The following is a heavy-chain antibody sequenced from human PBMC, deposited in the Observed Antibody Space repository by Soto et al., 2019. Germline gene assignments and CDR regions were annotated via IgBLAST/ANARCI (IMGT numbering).Heavy chain of an antibody. CDR1: GGSISSSSYY. Sequence: SETLSLTCTVSGGSISSSSYYWGWIRQPPGKGLEWIGSIYYSGSTYYNPSLKSRVTISVDTSKNQFSLKLSSVTAADTAVYDCARTHDFWSGAYVDYWGQGTLVTVSS. J-gene: IGHJ4*02. V-gene: IGHV4-39*01. CDR2: IYYSGST. CDR3: ARTHDFWSGAYVDY. D-gene: IGHD3-3*01.